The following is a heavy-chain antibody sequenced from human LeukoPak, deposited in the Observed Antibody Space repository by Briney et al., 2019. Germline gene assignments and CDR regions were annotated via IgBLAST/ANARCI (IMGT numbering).Heavy chain of an antibody. J-gene: IGHJ4*02. CDR3: AGNGLLANGYFDY. D-gene: IGHD3-3*02. CDR1: GLTFSSYG. Sequence: PGGSLRLSCAASGLTFSSYGMHWVRQAPGRGLEGVAFIRYDGRNKYYADSLKGRFTIPRDNSKNTLYLQMNSLRAEDTAVYYCAGNGLLANGYFDYWGQGTLVTVSS. CDR2: IRYDGRNK. V-gene: IGHV3-30*02.